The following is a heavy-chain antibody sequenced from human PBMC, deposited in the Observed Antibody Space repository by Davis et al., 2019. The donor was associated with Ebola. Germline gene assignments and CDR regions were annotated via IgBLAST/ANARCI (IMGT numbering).Heavy chain of an antibody. J-gene: IGHJ4*02. V-gene: IGHV4-39*01. CDR2: IYYSGST. Sequence: GSLRLSCTVSGGSISSSSYYWGWIRQPPGKGLEWIGSIYYSGSTYYNPSLKSRVTISVDTSKNQFSLKLSSVTAADTAVYYCAISVELYFDYWGQGTLVTVSS. D-gene: IGHD3-10*01. CDR3: AISVELYFDY. CDR1: GGSISSSSYY.